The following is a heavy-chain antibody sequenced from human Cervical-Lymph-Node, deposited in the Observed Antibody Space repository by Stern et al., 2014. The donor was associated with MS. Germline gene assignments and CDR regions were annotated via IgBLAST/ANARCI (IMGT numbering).Heavy chain of an antibody. CDR3: ARRGHGYMGIDY. D-gene: IGHD1-1*01. V-gene: IGHV5-51*03. CDR2: IHPGDSET. CDR1: GYRFTNNW. Sequence: EVQLVESGAEVRKPGESLRISCEVSGYRFTNNWIGWVRQVPGQGLEWMGIIHPGDSETRYRPTFPGPIPTLVVHSKSITYLPRRSLKASDTAIYYCARRGHGYMGIDYWGQGALVTVSS. J-gene: IGHJ4*02.